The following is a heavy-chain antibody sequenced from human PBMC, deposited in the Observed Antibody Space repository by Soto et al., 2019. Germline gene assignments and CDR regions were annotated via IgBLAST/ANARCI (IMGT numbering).Heavy chain of an antibody. Sequence: GESLKISCKGSGYRFTSSWFAWVRQMPGKGLKWMGIIYPGDSDTRYSPSFQGQVTISADKSISTAYLQWSSLKASDTAMYYCARASGSGSYYSPADSWGQGTLVTVSS. CDR3: ARASGSGSYYSPADS. V-gene: IGHV5-51*01. J-gene: IGHJ4*02. D-gene: IGHD3-10*01. CDR2: IYPGDSDT. CDR1: GYRFTSSW.